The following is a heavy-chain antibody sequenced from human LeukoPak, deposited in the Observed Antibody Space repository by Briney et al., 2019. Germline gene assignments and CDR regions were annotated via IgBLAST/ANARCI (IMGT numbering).Heavy chain of an antibody. D-gene: IGHD5-18*01. V-gene: IGHV5-51*01. CDR3: ARLRLGDGGRKQLWLRLSDY. J-gene: IGHJ4*02. CDR1: GYSFTSYW. CDR2: IYPGDSDT. Sequence: GESLKISCKGSGYSFTSYWIGWVRQMPGKGLEWMGIIYPGDSDTRYSPSFQGQVTISADKSISTAYLQWSSLKASDTAMYYCARLRLGDGGRKQLWLRLSDYWGQGTLVTVSS.